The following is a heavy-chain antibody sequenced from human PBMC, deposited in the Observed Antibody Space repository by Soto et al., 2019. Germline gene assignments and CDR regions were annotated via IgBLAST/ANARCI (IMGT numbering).Heavy chain of an antibody. Sequence: SQTLSLPCAISGDSVSSNSAALNWIRQSPSRGLEWLGRTYYMSKWYNDYAVSVKSRITINPDTSKNQFSLQLNSVTPEDTAVYYCARGFYYDFWSSLGPKYYGMDVWGQVTKVPVSS. V-gene: IGHV6-1*01. CDR2: TYYMSKWYN. CDR1: GDSVSSNSAA. D-gene: IGHD3-3*01. CDR3: ARGFYYDFWSSLGPKYYGMDV. J-gene: IGHJ6*02.